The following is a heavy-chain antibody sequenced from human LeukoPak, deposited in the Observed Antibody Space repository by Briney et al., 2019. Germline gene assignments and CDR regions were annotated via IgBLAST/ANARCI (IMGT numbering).Heavy chain of an antibody. V-gene: IGHV4-34*01. J-gene: IGHJ4*02. CDR3: ARTTGYYFDY. Sequence: PSETLSLTCAVYGGSFGGYYWSWIRQPPGKGLEWIGEINHSGSTNYNPSLKSRVTISVDTSKNQFSLKLSSVTAADTAVYYCARTTGYYFDYWGQGTLVTVSS. CDR1: GGSFGGYY. D-gene: IGHD4-17*01. CDR2: INHSGST.